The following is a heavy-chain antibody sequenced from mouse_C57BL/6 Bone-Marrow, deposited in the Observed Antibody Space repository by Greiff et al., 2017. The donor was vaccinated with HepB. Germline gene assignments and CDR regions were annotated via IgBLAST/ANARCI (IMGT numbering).Heavy chain of an antibody. CDR1: GFTFSNYW. V-gene: IGHV6-3*01. CDR3: TGGHYGSRRLFAY. J-gene: IGHJ3*01. CDR2: IRLKSDNYAT. Sequence: EVKVEESGGGLVQPGGSMKLSCVASGFTFSNYWMNWVRQSPEKGLEWVAQIRLKSDNYATHYAESVKGRFTISRDDSKSSVYLQMNNLRAEDTGIYYCTGGHYGSRRLFAYWGQGTLVTVSA. D-gene: IGHD1-1*01.